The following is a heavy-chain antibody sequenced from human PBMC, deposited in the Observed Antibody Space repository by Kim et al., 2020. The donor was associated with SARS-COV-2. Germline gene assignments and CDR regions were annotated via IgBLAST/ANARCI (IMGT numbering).Heavy chain of an antibody. CDR2: IIPFIGSA. V-gene: IGHV1-69*13. CDR1: GGTFSSYG. D-gene: IGHD2-2*01. J-gene: IGHJ4*02. CDR3: VREGYCSSTSCYFDF. Sequence: SVKVSCKASGGTFSSYGISWVRQAPGQGLEWMGGIIPFIGSASYAQKFRGRVTITADESTSTAHMEPTRLTSDDTAVYYCVREGYCSSTSCYFDFWGQG.